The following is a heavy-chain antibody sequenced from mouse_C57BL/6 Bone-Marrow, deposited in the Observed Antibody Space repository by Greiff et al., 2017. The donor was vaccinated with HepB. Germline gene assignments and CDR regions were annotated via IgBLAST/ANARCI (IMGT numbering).Heavy chain of an antibody. Sequence: EVQVVESGGGLVKPGGSLKLSCAASGFTFSDYGMHWVRQAPEKGLEWVAYISSGSSTIYYADTVKGRFTISRDNAKNTLFLQMTSLRSEDTAMYYCERGYYGSSPYGYFDVWGTGTTVTVSS. D-gene: IGHD1-1*01. CDR1: GFTFSDYG. CDR2: ISSGSSTI. V-gene: IGHV5-17*01. J-gene: IGHJ1*03. CDR3: ERGYYGSSPYGYFDV.